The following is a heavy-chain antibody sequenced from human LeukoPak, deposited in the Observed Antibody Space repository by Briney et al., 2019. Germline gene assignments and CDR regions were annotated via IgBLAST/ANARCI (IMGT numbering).Heavy chain of an antibody. CDR2: IYTSGST. J-gene: IGHJ4*02. Sequence: SETLSLTCTVSGGSISSGSYYWSWIRQPAGKGLEWIGRIYTSGSTNYNPSLKSRVTISVDTSKNQFSLKLSSVTAADTAVYYCATLTTVVTAHYFDYWGQGTLVTVSS. CDR1: GGSISSGSYY. CDR3: ATLTTVVTAHYFDY. V-gene: IGHV4-61*02. D-gene: IGHD4-23*01.